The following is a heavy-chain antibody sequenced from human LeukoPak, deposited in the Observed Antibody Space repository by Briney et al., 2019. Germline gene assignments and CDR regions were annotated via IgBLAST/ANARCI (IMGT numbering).Heavy chain of an antibody. Sequence: GGSLRLSCAASRFIFNTYAMSWVRQAPGKGLEWVSMITSGGRSTYYADSVQGRFTISRDNSRNTVYLQMDSLTAEDTAVYYCARDSIYCRGTTCLLMDVWGKGTTVTVSS. J-gene: IGHJ6*04. V-gene: IGHV3-23*01. CDR1: RFIFNTYA. CDR2: ITSGGRST. D-gene: IGHD1-7*01. CDR3: ARDSIYCRGTTCLLMDV.